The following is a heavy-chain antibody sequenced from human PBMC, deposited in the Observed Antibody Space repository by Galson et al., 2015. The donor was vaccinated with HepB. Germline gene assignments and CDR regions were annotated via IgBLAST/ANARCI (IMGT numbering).Heavy chain of an antibody. CDR1: GGSIRAYY. D-gene: IGHD4-17*01. CDR3: ARDRYGFFDS. Sequence: LTCTVSGGSIRAYYWSWIRQPPGKGLEWIGYMYHSGTTNYNPSLKSRLTISVDTSKTQFSLNLTSVTAADTAVYYCARDRYGFFDSWGQGSLVTVSS. CDR2: MYHSGTT. V-gene: IGHV4-59*01. J-gene: IGHJ4*02.